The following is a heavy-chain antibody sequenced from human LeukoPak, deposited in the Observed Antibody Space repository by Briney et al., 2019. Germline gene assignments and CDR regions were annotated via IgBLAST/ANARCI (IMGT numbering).Heavy chain of an antibody. J-gene: IGHJ6*03. D-gene: IGHD2-8*01. CDR1: GFAFSSYA. CDR3: AKDRGHCTNGVCHNYYYMDV. CDR2: ISGSDERR. Sequence: GGSLRLSCAASGFAFSSYAMRWGRQAPGKGLEWVSSISGSDERRDYTDSVKGRFTISRDNSKNTLYLEMYSLRAEDTAVYYCAKDRGHCTNGVCHNYYYMDVWGKGTTVTVSS. V-gene: IGHV3-23*01.